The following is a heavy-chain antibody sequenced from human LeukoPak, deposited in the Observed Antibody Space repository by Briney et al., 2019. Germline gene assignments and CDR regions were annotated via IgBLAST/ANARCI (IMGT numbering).Heavy chain of an antibody. V-gene: IGHV1-18*01. CDR3: ARAGRFGDLEDYYYGMDV. J-gene: IGHJ6*02. CDR2: ISAYNGNT. Sequence: GASVKVSCKASGYTFTSYGISWVRQAPGQGLEWMGWISAYNGNTNYAQKLQGRVTMTTDTSTSTAYMELRSLRSDDTAVYYCARAGRFGDLEDYYYGMDVWGQGTTVTVSS. D-gene: IGHD3-10*01. CDR1: GYTFTSYG.